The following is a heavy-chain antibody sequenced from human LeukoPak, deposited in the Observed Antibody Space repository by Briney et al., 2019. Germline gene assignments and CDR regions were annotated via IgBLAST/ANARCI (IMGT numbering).Heavy chain of an antibody. CDR2: IRSKAFGETA. J-gene: IGHJ4*02. CDR1: GFTFTSYS. V-gene: IGHV3-49*04. D-gene: IGHD7-27*01. CDR3: TRDRGSSTLGDY. Sequence: GGSLRLSCAASGFTFTSYSMSWVRQAPGKGLEWVGFIRSKAFGETAEYAASVKGRFTISRDDSKSIAYLQMNSLKTEDTAVYYCTRDRGSSTLGDYWGQGTLVTVSS.